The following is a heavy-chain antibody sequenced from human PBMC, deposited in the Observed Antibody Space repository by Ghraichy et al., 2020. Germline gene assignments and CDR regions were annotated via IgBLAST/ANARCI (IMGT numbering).Heavy chain of an antibody. J-gene: IGHJ4*02. Sequence: ASVKVSCKASGYNFADFPTYFIHWVRQAPGQGLEWMGWINPSSGDTKYAQKFQGRVTVTRDTSTNTAYMELSSLRSNDTAVYSCARVSTGWYFDYWGQGTLVPVSS. V-gene: IGHV1-2*02. CDR3: ARVSTGWYFDY. CDR2: INPSSGDT. D-gene: IGHD6-19*01. CDR1: GYNFADFPTYF.